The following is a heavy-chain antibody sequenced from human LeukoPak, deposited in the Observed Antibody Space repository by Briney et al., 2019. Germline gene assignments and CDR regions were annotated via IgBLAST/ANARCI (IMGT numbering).Heavy chain of an antibody. CDR2: INPNSGGT. CDR3: ARGGAVVPAAIAFVDY. J-gene: IGHJ4*02. V-gene: IGHV1-2*02. Sequence: ASVKVSCKASGYTFSDYYTHWVRQAPGQGLEWMGWINPNSGGTNYAQKFQGRVTMTRDTSISTAYMELSRLRSDDTAVYYCARGGAVVPAAIAFVDYWGQGTLVTVSS. CDR1: GYTFSDYY. D-gene: IGHD2-2*01.